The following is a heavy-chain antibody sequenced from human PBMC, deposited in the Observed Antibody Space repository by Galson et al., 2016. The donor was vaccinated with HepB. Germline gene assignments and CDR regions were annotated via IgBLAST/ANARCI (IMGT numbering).Heavy chain of an antibody. CDR1: GFTFSSYW. CDR2: INDDGSAK. D-gene: IGHD2/OR15-2a*01. J-gene: IGHJ5*01. CDR3: AREPFISPWDS. Sequence: SLRLSCAASGFTFSSYWMLWVRQAPGEGLEWVADINDDGSAKNYVDSVKGRFTISRDNVKNSLYLKMNSLRVEDTAVYCCAREPFISPWDSWGPGTLVTVSA. V-gene: IGHV3-7*03.